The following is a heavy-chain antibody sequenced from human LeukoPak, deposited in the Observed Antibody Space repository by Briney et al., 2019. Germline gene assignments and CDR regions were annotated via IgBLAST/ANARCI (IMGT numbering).Heavy chain of an antibody. V-gene: IGHV3-30*18. D-gene: IGHD3-9*01. CDR1: GFTFSSYG. CDR2: ISYDGSNK. Sequence: GGSLKLSCAASGFTFSSYGMHRVRQAPGKGLEWVAVISYDGSNKYYADSVKGRFTISRDNSKNTLYLQMNSLRAEDTAVYYCAKPGLRYFHRSEYWGQGTLVTASS. CDR3: AKPGLRYFHRSEY. J-gene: IGHJ4*02.